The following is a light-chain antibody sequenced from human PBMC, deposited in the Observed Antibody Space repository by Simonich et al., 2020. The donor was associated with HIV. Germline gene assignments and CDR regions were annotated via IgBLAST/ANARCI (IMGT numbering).Light chain of an antibody. Sequence: EIVLTQSPGTLSLSPGERATLSCRASQSVSSSYLAWYQQKPGHAPRLLIYDASSRATGIPDRFSGSGSGTDFTLTISRLEPEDFAVYYCQQYGSSPTFGPGTKVDIK. J-gene: IGKJ3*01. CDR3: QQYGSSPT. V-gene: IGKV3-20*01. CDR1: QSVSSSY. CDR2: DAS.